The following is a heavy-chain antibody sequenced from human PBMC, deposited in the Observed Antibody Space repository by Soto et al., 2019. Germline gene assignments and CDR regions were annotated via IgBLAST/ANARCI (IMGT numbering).Heavy chain of an antibody. Sequence: GASVKVSCKASGYTFTSYDINWVRQATGRGLEWMGWMNPNSGNTGYAQKFQGRVTMTRNTSISTAYMELSSLRSEDTAVYYCARGHFDWLLSYYGMDVWGQGTTVTVSS. CDR1: GYTFTSYD. D-gene: IGHD3-9*01. CDR2: MNPNSGNT. CDR3: ARGHFDWLLSYYGMDV. V-gene: IGHV1-8*01. J-gene: IGHJ6*02.